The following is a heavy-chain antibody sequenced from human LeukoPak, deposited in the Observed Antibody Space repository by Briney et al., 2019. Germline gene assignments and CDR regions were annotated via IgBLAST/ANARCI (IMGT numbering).Heavy chain of an antibody. D-gene: IGHD5-12*01. J-gene: IGHJ6*03. CDR1: GYTFTGYY. Sequence: GASVKVSCKASGYTFTGYYMHWVRQAPGQGLEWMGWINPNSGGTNYAQKFQGRVTMTRDTSISTAYMELSRLRSDDTAVYYCARVARRGGYDFRYYYMDVWGKGTTVTVSS. V-gene: IGHV1-2*02. CDR3: ARVARRGGYDFRYYYMDV. CDR2: INPNSGGT.